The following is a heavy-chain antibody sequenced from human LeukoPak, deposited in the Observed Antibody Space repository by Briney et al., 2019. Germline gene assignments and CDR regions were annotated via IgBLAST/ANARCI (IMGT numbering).Heavy chain of an antibody. CDR3: ARGDSSGYRY. V-gene: IGHV4-34*01. J-gene: IGHJ4*02. CDR1: GGSFSGYY. Sequence: SQTLSLTCAVYGGSFSGYYWSWIRQPPGKWLEWSGEINHSGSTNYNPSLKSRVTISVDTSKNQFSLKLSSVTAADTAVYYCARGDSSGYRYWGQGTLVTVSS. CDR2: INHSGST. D-gene: IGHD3-22*01.